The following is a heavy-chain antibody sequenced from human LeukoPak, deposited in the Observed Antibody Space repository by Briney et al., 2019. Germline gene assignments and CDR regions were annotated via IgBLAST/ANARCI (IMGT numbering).Heavy chain of an antibody. V-gene: IGHV4-61*05. D-gene: IGHD5-24*01. CDR2: IYYSGST. Sequence: SETLSLTCTVSGDSISSSSYYWSWIRQPPGKGLEWIGYIYYSGSTKYNPSLKSRVTISVDTSKNQFSLKLSSVTAADTAVYYCARGARAGYNLEPFDYWGQGTLSPSPQ. CDR1: GDSISSSSYY. J-gene: IGHJ4*02. CDR3: ARGARAGYNLEPFDY.